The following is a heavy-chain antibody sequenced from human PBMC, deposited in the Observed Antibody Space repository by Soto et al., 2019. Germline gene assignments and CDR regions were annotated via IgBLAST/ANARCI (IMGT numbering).Heavy chain of an antibody. CDR1: GCTFRRYT. CDR2: IIPILGIA. Sequence: QVQLVQSGAEVKTPGSSVKVSCKASGCTFRRYTIRWVRQSTGQGLEWMGRIIPILGIANYAQKFQGRVPSTEDHSTSTAYMELGSLTSEDTSVYYCVIKFGGVIAYDAVAIWGKGTRVIVAS. CDR3: VIKFGGVIAYDAVAI. J-gene: IGHJ3*02. V-gene: IGHV1-69*02. D-gene: IGHD3-16*02.